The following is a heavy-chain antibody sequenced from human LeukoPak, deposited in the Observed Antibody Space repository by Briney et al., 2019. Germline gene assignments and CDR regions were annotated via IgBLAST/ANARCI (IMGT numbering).Heavy chain of an antibody. CDR2: ISSSSSTI. CDR1: GFTFSSYS. J-gene: IGHJ3*02. Sequence: GGSLRLSCAASGFTFSSYSMNWVRQAPGKGLEWVSYISSSSSTIYYADSVKGRFTISRDNARNALDLQMNSLRAEDAAVYYCARSVMTGSTTRAFDMWGQGTMVTVSS. D-gene: IGHD2/OR15-2a*01. CDR3: ARSVMTGSTTRAFDM. V-gene: IGHV3-48*04.